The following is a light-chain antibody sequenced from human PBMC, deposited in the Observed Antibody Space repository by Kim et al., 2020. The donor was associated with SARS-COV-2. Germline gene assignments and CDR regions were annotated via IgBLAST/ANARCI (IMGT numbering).Light chain of an antibody. V-gene: IGKV3-20*01. CDR3: QQYGSSPLT. Sequence: SPGERATHSCRASQTVASTRLAWYQQQPGQAPRLLIYGATARATGVPDRFSGSGSGTDFTLTINRLEPEDFAVYYCQQYGSSPLTFGGGTKVDIK. CDR2: GAT. J-gene: IGKJ4*01. CDR1: QTVASTR.